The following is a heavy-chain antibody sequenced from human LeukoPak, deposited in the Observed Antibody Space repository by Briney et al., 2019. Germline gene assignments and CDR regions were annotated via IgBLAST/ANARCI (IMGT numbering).Heavy chain of an antibody. J-gene: IGHJ3*02. D-gene: IGHD3-10*01. V-gene: IGHV4-59*01. Sequence: SETLSLTCTVSGGSISSYYWSWIRQPPGKGLEWIGYIYYSGSTNYNPSLKSRVTISVDTSKNQFSLKLSSVTAADTAVYYCARELGSYYYGSGSYYKAGAFDIWGQGTMVTVSS. CDR1: GGSISSYY. CDR2: IYYSGST. CDR3: ARELGSYYYGSGSYYKAGAFDI.